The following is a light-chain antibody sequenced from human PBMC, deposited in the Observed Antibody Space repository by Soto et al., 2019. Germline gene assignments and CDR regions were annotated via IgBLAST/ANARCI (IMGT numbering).Light chain of an antibody. Sequence: EIVLTQSPGTLGFSPGDRATLSCRSSQSVNSNSLAWYQQKPGQAPRLLIYAASSRAAGFPDRFSGSGSETDFTLTISRLEPEDFALYYCQQYGYSPITFGQGARLEIK. V-gene: IGKV3-20*01. CDR1: QSVNSNS. CDR3: QQYGYSPIT. J-gene: IGKJ5*01. CDR2: AAS.